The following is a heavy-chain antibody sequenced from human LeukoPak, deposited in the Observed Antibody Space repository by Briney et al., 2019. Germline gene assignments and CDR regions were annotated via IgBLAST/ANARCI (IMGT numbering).Heavy chain of an antibody. D-gene: IGHD3-16*01. CDR3: ARGLYLDY. CDR1: GGSFSGYY. Sequence: SETLSLTCAVYGGSFSGYYWSWIRQPPGKGLEWIGEINHSGSTNYNPSLMSRVTISVDTSKNQFSLELSSVTAADTAVYYCARGLYLDYWGQGTLVTVSS. CDR2: INHSGST. J-gene: IGHJ4*02. V-gene: IGHV4-34*01.